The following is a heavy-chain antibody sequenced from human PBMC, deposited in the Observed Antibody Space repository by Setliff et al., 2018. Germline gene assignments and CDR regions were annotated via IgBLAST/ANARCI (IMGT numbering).Heavy chain of an antibody. Sequence: SETLSRNGTVSGGSISSDVYYWSWIRQPAGKGLEWIGRMYTSGSTNYNPSLKSRVTISLDTSKNQFSLKLSSVTAADTAVYYCARGSSGWYSGAFDIWGQGTMVTVSS. CDR1: GGSISSDVYY. J-gene: IGHJ3*02. D-gene: IGHD6-19*01. V-gene: IGHV4-61*02. CDR3: ARGSSGWYSGAFDI. CDR2: MYTSGST.